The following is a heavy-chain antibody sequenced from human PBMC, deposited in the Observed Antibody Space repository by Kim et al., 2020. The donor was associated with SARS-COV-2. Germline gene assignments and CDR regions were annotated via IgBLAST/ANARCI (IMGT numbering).Heavy chain of an antibody. CDR2: IYAGDSDT. J-gene: IGHJ4*02. V-gene: IGHV5-51*01. CDR1: GYIFSVYW. D-gene: IGHD2-15*01. Sequence: GESLKISCENSGYIFSVYWIAWVRQMPGKGLEWMGIIYAGDSDTKYSPSFQGQVTISVDKSINTAYLQWRSLKASDTAIYYCARLRGGEEAPEGFDYWGQGTLVTVSS. CDR3: ARLRGGEEAPEGFDY.